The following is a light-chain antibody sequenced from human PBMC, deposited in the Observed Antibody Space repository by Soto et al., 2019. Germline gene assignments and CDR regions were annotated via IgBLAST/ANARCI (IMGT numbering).Light chain of an antibody. CDR2: DVN. CDR3: SSYTGSNSLVV. V-gene: IGLV2-14*01. Sequence: QSALTQPASVSGSPGKSIAISCTGTSSDVGAYNYVSWYQQHPGKVPKLIIFDVNNRPSGVSSRFSGSKSGNTASLTISGLQAEDEADYYCSSYTGSNSLVVFGGGTKVTVL. CDR1: SSDVGAYNY. J-gene: IGLJ2*01.